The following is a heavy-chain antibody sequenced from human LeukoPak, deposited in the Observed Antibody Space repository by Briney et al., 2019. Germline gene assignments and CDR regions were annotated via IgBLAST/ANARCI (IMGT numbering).Heavy chain of an antibody. Sequence: ASVKVSCKASGYTFTSYDINWVRQATGQGLEWMGWISAYNGNTNYAQKLQGRVTMTTDTSTSTAYMELSSLRSEDTAVYYCARARRCSGGSCYRWFDPWGQGTLVTVSS. CDR1: GYTFTSYD. CDR2: ISAYNGNT. CDR3: ARARRCSGGSCYRWFDP. J-gene: IGHJ5*02. D-gene: IGHD2-15*01. V-gene: IGHV1-18*01.